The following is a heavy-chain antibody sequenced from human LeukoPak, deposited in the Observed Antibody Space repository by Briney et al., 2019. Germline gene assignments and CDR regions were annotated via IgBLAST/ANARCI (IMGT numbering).Heavy chain of an antibody. CDR1: DYTFSNYG. Sequence: ASVTVSCTASDYTFSNYGISWVRQAPGQGLEGVGWISAYNGNTKYAQKFQGRVTMTTDTSTSTAYMELSSLRAEDTAVYYCARAPLHLAMYHYFDYWGQGTLVTVSS. CDR3: ARAPLHLAMYHYFDY. J-gene: IGHJ4*02. V-gene: IGHV1-18*01. CDR2: ISAYNGNT. D-gene: IGHD2-2*01.